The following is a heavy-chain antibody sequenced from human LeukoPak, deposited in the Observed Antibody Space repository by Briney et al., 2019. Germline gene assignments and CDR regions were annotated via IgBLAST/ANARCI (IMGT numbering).Heavy chain of an antibody. CDR3: ARLLGYSYMNYYYMDV. Sequence: SVKVSCKASGFTFSSSAMQWVRQARGQRLEWIGWIVVGSGNTNYAQKFQGSVTITADKSTSTAYMELSSLRSEDTAVYYCARLLGYSYMNYYYMDVWGKGTTVTVSS. CDR1: GFTFSSSA. J-gene: IGHJ6*03. CDR2: IVVGSGNT. D-gene: IGHD5-18*01. V-gene: IGHV1-58*02.